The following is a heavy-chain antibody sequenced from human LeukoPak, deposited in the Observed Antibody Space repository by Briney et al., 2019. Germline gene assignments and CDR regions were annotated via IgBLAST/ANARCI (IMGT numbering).Heavy chain of an antibody. CDR1: GYTLTELS. CDR3: ATTDRYNWNYGIPDY. J-gene: IGHJ4*02. CDR2: FDPEDGET. D-gene: IGHD1-7*01. V-gene: IGHV1-24*01. Sequence: ASVKVSCKVSGYTLTELSMHWVRQAPGKGLEWMGGFDPEDGETIYAQKFQGRVTMTEDTSTDTAYMELSSLRSEDTAVYYCATTDRYNWNYGIPDYWGQGTLVTVSS.